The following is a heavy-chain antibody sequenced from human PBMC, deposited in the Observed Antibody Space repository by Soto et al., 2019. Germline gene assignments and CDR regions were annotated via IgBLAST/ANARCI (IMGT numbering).Heavy chain of an antibody. Sequence: GGSLRLSCSASGFTFSSYAMHWVRQAPGKGLEYVSAISSNGGSTYYADSVKGRFTISRDNSKNTLYLQMNSLRAEDTAVYYCARDLRVYYDFWSGFQELSSGYDYDXWGQGTLVTVSS. D-gene: IGHD3-3*01. J-gene: IGHJ5*02. CDR2: ISSNGGST. CDR3: ARDLRVYYDFWSGFQELSSGYDYDX. V-gene: IGHV3-64*04. CDR1: GFTFSSYA.